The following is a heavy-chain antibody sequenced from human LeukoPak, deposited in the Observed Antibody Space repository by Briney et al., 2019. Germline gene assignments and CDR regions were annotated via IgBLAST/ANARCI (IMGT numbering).Heavy chain of an antibody. CDR1: GGSFSGYY. CDR2: INHSGST. CDR3: ARESILDYDFWSGPHAFDI. Sequence: SETLSLTCAVYGGSFSGYYWSWIRQPPGKGLEWIGGINHSGSTNYNPSLKSRVTISVDTSKNQFSLKLSSVTAADTAVYYCARESILDYDFWSGPHAFDIWGQGTMVTVSS. D-gene: IGHD3-3*01. J-gene: IGHJ3*02. V-gene: IGHV4-34*01.